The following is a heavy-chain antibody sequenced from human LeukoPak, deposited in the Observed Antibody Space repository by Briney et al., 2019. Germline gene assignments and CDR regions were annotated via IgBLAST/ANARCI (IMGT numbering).Heavy chain of an antibody. Sequence: SGTLSLTCAVYGGSFSGYYWSWIRQPPGKGLEWIGEINHSGSTNYNPSLKSRVTISVDTSKNQFSLKLSSVTAADTAVYYCARPTLEGWELLDWGQGTLVTVSS. V-gene: IGHV4-34*01. D-gene: IGHD1-26*01. J-gene: IGHJ4*02. CDR2: INHSGST. CDR3: ARPTLEGWELLD. CDR1: GGSFSGYY.